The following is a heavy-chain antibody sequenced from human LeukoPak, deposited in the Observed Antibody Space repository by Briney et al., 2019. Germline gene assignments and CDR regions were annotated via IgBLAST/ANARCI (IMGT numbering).Heavy chain of an antibody. CDR1: GYTFTGYY. V-gene: IGHV1-2*06. CDR2: INPNSGGT. CDR3: ARDLLQWLGSPYDY. Sequence: ASVKVSCKASGYTFTGYYMHWVRQAPGQGLEWMGRINPNSGGTNYAQKLQGRVTMTTDTSTSTAYMELRSLRSDDTAVYYCARDLLQWLGSPYDYWGQGTLVTVSS. D-gene: IGHD6-19*01. J-gene: IGHJ4*02.